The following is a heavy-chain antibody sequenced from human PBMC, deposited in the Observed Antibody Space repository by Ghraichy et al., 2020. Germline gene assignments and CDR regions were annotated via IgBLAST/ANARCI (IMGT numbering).Heavy chain of an antibody. CDR1: GFTFSNYA. J-gene: IGHJ6*01. CDR2: ISGSGGST. Sequence: GGSLRLSCAASGFTFSNYAMSWVRQAPGKGLEWVSAISGSGGSTYYADSVKGRFTISRDNSKNTLYLQMNSLRAEDTAVYYCAKSQCIAVAGTRSYDGMDVWGQGTTVTVSS. CDR3: AKSQCIAVAGTRSYDGMDV. V-gene: IGHV3-23*01. D-gene: IGHD6-19*01.